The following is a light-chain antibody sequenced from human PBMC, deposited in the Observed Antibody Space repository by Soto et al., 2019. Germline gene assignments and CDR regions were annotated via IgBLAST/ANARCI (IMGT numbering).Light chain of an antibody. Sequence: QSVPTQPPSASGTPGQRVTISCSGGGSNIGTNTVNWYRQLPGTAPKLVIFGDNQRPSGVPDRFSGSKSGTSASLAISGLQSEDEADYYCAAWDGSLNNVLFGGGTKLTVL. V-gene: IGLV1-44*01. CDR1: GSNIGTNT. J-gene: IGLJ2*01. CDR2: GDN. CDR3: AAWDGSLNNVL.